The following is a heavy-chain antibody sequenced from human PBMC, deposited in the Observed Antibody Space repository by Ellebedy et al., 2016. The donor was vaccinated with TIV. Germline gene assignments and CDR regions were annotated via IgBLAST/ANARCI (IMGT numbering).Heavy chain of an antibody. CDR2: INHSGST. Sequence: SETLSLXCAVYGGSFSGYYWSWIRQPPGKGLEWIGEINHSGSTNYNPSLKSRVTISVDTSKNQFSLKLSSVTAADTAVYYCARNTNLVGATTSHYYMDVWGKGTTVTVSS. D-gene: IGHD1-26*01. CDR1: GGSFSGYY. J-gene: IGHJ6*03. CDR3: ARNTNLVGATTSHYYMDV. V-gene: IGHV4-34*01.